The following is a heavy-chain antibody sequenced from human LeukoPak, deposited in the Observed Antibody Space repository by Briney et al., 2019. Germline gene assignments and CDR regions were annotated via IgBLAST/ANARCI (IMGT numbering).Heavy chain of an antibody. CDR3: ARAPVDWQFYYGMDV. J-gene: IGHJ6*02. CDR2: IYYSGST. D-gene: IGHD5-12*01. Sequence: PSETLSLTCTVSGGSISSGDYYWSWIRQPPGKGLEWIGYIYYSGSTYYNPSLKSRVTISVDTSKNQFSLKLSSVTAADTAVYYCARAPVDWQFYYGMDVWGQGTTVTVSS. V-gene: IGHV4-30-4*01. CDR1: GGSISSGDYY.